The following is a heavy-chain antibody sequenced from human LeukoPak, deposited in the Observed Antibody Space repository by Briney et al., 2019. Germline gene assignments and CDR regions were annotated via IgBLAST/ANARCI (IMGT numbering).Heavy chain of an antibody. D-gene: IGHD6-13*01. CDR3: ARGRSGRIAAAGSELDY. V-gene: IGHV1-46*01. CDR1: RYTFTGYY. J-gene: IGHJ4*02. CDR2: INPSGGST. Sequence: ASVKVSCKASRYTFTGYYMHWVRQAPGQGLEWMGIINPSGGSTSYAQKFQGRVTMTRDMSTSTVYMELSSLRSEDTAVYYCARGRSGRIAAAGSELDYWGQGTLVTVSS.